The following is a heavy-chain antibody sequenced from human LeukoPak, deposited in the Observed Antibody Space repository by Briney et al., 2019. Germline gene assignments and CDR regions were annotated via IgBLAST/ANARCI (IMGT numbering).Heavy chain of an antibody. CDR3: TKRVKYGGTWDHFAD. V-gene: IGHV3-23*01. CDR1: GFTFDNYR. D-gene: IGHD1-26*01. J-gene: IGHJ4*02. Sequence: GGSLRLSCAASGFTFDNYRMSWVRQAPGKGLEWVSTVNADGGNTYYADSVKGRFTISRDNSKSTLILQVNSLRVEDTALYYCTKRVKYGGTWDHFADWGQGTLVTVSS. CDR2: VNADGGNT.